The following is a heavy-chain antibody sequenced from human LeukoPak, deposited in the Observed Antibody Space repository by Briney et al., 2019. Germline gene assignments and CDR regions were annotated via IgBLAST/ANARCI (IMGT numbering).Heavy chain of an antibody. CDR3: ARSPNYDSSGYYRDY. CDR1: GGSISSGSYY. V-gene: IGHV4-61*02. J-gene: IGHJ4*02. Sequence: SETLSLTCTVSGGSISSGSYYWRWIRQPAGKGLEWIGRIYTSESTNYNPSLKSRVTISVDTSKNQFSLKLSSVTAADTAVYYCARSPNYDSSGYYRDYWGQGTLVTVSS. D-gene: IGHD3-22*01. CDR2: IYTSEST.